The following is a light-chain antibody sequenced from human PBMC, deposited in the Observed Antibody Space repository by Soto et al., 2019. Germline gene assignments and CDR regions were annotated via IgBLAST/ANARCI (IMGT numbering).Light chain of an antibody. J-gene: IGLJ2*01. CDR2: DVS. CDR1: SSDIGGYYD. Sequence: QSALTQPASVSGSPGQSITISCTGTSSDIGGYYDVSWYQQLPGKAPKLMIYDVSNRPSGVSNRFSGSKSGNTASLTISGLQAEDEADYYCSSYTSSNTVLFGGGTKLTVL. CDR3: SSYTSSNTVL. V-gene: IGLV2-14*01.